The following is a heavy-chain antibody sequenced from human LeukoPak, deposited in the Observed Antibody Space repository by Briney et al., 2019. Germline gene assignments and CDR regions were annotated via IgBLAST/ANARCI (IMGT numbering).Heavy chain of an antibody. D-gene: IGHD2-2*01. V-gene: IGHV3-11*06. CDR2: ISSSSSYT. CDR1: GFTFSDYY. Sequence: TGGSLRLSCAASGFTFSDYYMSWIGQAPGKGLEWVSYISSSSSYTNYADSVKGRFTISRDNAKNSLYLQMNSLRAEDTAVYYCARGPVVPAANDAFAAFDIWGQGTMVTVSS. J-gene: IGHJ3*02. CDR3: ARGPVVPAANDAFAAFDI.